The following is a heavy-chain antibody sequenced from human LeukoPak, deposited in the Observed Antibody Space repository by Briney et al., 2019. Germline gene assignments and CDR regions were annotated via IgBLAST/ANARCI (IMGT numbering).Heavy chain of an antibody. CDR2: INPSGGST. J-gene: IGHJ6*02. CDR3: ARYQGCSSGWCAYYYYGMDV. D-gene: IGHD6-19*01. CDR1: GYTFTSYY. V-gene: IGHV1-46*03. Sequence: GASVKVSCKASGYTFTSYYMHWVRQAPGQGLEWMGIINPSGGSTSYAQKFQGRVTMTRDTSTSTVYMELSSLRSEDTAVYYCARYQGCSSGWCAYYYYGMDVWGQGTTVTVPS.